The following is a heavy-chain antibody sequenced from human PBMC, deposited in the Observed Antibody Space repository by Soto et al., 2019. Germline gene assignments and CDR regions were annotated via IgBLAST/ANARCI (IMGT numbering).Heavy chain of an antibody. V-gene: IGHV3-20*01. D-gene: IGHD2-2*01. CDR2: INWNGGST. J-gene: IGHJ6*03. Sequence: GGSLRLSCAASGFTFDDYGMSWVRQAPGKGLEWVSGINWNGGSTGYADSVKGRFTISRDNAKNSLYLQMNSLRAEDTALYHCARATAYCSSTSCLEGLMDVWGKGTTVTVSS. CDR3: ARATAYCSSTSCLEGLMDV. CDR1: GFTFDDYG.